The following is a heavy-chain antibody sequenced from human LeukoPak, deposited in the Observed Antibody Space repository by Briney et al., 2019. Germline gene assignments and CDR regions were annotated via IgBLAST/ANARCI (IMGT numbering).Heavy chain of an antibody. D-gene: IGHD6-19*01. Sequence: GGSLTLSCAASGFTFDDYGMSWVRQAPGKGLEWVSGINWNGGSTGYADSVRGRFTISRDNAKNSLYLQMNSLRAEDTALYYCARRGGIFKYSSGWYPAYYFDYWGQGTLVTVSS. CDR3: ARRGGIFKYSSGWYPAYYFDY. CDR2: INWNGGST. J-gene: IGHJ4*02. V-gene: IGHV3-20*04. CDR1: GFTFDDYG.